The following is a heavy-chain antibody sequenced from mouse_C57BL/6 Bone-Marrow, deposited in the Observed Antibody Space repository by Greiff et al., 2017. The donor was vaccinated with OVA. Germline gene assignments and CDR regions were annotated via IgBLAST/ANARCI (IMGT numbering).Heavy chain of an antibody. CDR3: ASPPIYYGSRDY. Sequence: QVQLQQSGAELARPGASVKLSCKASGYTFPSYGISWVKQRPGPGLEWIGEIYSKRGNNYYHQKFTGKATLTADKSSSTAYMELRSLTSEDAAVYFCASPPIYYGSRDYWGQGTTLAVSA. CDR1: GYTFPSYG. J-gene: IGHJ2*01. V-gene: IGHV1-81*01. D-gene: IGHD1-1*01. CDR2: IYSKRGNN.